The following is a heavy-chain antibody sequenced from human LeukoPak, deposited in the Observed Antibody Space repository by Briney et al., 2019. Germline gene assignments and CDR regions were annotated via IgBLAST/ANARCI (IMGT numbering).Heavy chain of an antibody. CDR1: GFTFSSYA. CDR3: AKGVSNSYFFDF. CDR2: ISGSGGST. V-gene: IGHV3-23*01. J-gene: IGHJ4*02. Sequence: GGSLRLSCAASGFTFSSYAMSWVRQAPGKGLEWVSAISGSGGSTYYADSVKGRFTISRDNSKNTLYLQMNSLRPEDTAVFYCAKGVSNSYFFDFWGQGTLVTVSS. D-gene: IGHD1-1*01.